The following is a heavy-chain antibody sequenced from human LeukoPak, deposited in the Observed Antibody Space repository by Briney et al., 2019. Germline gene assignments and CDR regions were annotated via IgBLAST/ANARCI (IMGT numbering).Heavy chain of an antibody. D-gene: IGHD5-18*01. J-gene: IGHJ4*02. V-gene: IGHV4-34*08. CDR3: AAHRGNTYGPLDY. CDR2: INHSGST. CDR1: GFTFSSYW. Sequence: PGGSLRLSCAASGFTFSSYWMNWARQPPGKGLEWIGEINHSGSTNYNPSLKSRVTISVDKSKNQFSLRLNSVTAADPAVYYCAAHRGNTYGPLDYWGQGTLVTVSS.